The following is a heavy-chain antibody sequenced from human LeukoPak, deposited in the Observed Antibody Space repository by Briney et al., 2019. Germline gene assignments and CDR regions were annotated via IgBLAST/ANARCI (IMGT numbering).Heavy chain of an antibody. Sequence: ASVKVSCKASVYTFTSYYIHWVRQAPGQGREWMGIINPSGSSTSYAQKFQGRVTMTRDMSTSTVYMELSSLRSEDTAVYYCARGAKSGYSSSWYRMDVWGKGTTVTVSS. J-gene: IGHJ6*04. V-gene: IGHV1-46*01. CDR3: ARGAKSGYSSSWYRMDV. CDR1: VYTFTSYY. CDR2: INPSGSST. D-gene: IGHD6-13*01.